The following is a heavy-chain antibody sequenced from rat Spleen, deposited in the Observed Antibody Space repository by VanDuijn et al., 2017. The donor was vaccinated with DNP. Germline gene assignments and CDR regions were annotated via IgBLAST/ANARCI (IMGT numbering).Heavy chain of an antibody. V-gene: IGHV5S23*01. CDR2: ISPSGGNT. CDR3: ARLDTYYGYSYYWFFDF. CDR1: GFTFSNFD. Sequence: EVQLVESGGGLVQPGNSLKLSCAASGFTFSNFDMAWVRQAPTKGLEWVASISPSGGNTYYRDSVKGRFSVSRDNAESILYLQMDSLRSEDTASYYCARLDTYYGYSYYWFFDFWGPGTMVTVSS. D-gene: IGHD1-9*01. J-gene: IGHJ1*01.